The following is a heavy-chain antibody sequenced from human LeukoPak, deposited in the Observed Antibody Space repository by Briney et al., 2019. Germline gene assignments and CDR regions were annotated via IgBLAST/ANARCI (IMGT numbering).Heavy chain of an antibody. J-gene: IGHJ4*02. Sequence: SETLSLTCAVYGGSFSGYYWSWIRQPPGKGLEWIGYIFYSGSTNYNPSLKSRVTVSVDTSKNQFSLKLSSVTAADTAVYYCARLPNAVFDYWGQGTLVTVSS. CDR2: IFYSGST. D-gene: IGHD2-2*01. CDR1: GGSFSGYY. CDR3: ARLPNAVFDY. V-gene: IGHV4-34*12.